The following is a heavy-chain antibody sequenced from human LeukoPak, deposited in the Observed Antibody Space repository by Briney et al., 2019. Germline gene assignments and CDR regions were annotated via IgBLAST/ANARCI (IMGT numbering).Heavy chain of an antibody. J-gene: IGHJ1*01. D-gene: IGHD2-21*01. CDR1: GFTVSSNY. Sequence: PGGSLRLSXAASGFTVSSNYMSWVRQAPGKGLEWVSVIYSGGSTYYANSVKGRFTTPRDISKNTLYLQMNSLRAEDTAVYYCASVNGDGAEYFQHWAQGTLVTVSS. CDR3: ASVNGDGAEYFQH. V-gene: IGHV3-53*01. CDR2: IYSGGST.